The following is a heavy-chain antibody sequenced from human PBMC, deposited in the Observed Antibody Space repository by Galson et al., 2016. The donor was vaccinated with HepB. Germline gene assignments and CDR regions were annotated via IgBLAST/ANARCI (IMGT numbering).Heavy chain of an antibody. D-gene: IGHD3-10*01. CDR2: IIPTLDIE. CDR3: LSGAGTPYYAYYVVDV. Sequence: SVKVSCKAYGGTFSTFAINWVRQAPGQGLEWVGRIIPTLDIENSGQGFQGRVAITADKSSNTAYMELRGLKDEDTAIYYCLSGAGTPYYAYYVVDVWGQGTTVTVSS. V-gene: IGHV1-69*04. J-gene: IGHJ6*02. CDR1: GGTFSTFA.